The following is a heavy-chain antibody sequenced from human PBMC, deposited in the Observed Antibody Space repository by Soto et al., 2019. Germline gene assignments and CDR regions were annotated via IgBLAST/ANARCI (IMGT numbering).Heavy chain of an antibody. J-gene: IGHJ4*02. CDR3: ARGGYYGSGSSLGY. Sequence: QVPLVQSGAEVKKPGASVKVSCKASGDTFTSYDINWVRQATGQGLKWMGWMNPNSDNTGYAQKFQGRVTMTRNTSISTAYMELSSLRSEDTAVYYCARGGYYGSGSSLGYWGQGTLVTVSS. D-gene: IGHD3-10*01. CDR1: GDTFTSYD. CDR2: MNPNSDNT. V-gene: IGHV1-8*01.